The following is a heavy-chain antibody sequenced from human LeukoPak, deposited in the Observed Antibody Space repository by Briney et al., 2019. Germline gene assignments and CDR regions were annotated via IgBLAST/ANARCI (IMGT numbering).Heavy chain of an antibody. CDR3: AREGGWLDAFDI. J-gene: IGHJ3*02. CDR2: IYYSGST. D-gene: IGHD6-19*01. V-gene: IGHV4-59*01. Sequence: PSETLSLTCTVSGGSISSYYWSWIRQPPGKGLEWIRYIYYSGSTNYNPSLKSRVTISVDTSKNQFSLKLSSVTAADTAVYYCAREGGWLDAFDIWGQGTMVTVSS. CDR1: GGSISSYY.